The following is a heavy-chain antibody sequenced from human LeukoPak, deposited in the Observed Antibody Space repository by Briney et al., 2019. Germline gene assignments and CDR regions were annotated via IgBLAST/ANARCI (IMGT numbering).Heavy chain of an antibody. V-gene: IGHV4-31*03. D-gene: IGHD3-10*01. CDR2: IYYSGST. Sequence: PSQTLSLTCTVSGGSISSGGYYWSWIRQHPGKGLEWIGYIYYSGSTYYNPSLKSRVTISVDTSKNQFSLKLSSVTAADTAVYYCARDGHYGSGSLDAFDIWGQGTMVTVSS. J-gene: IGHJ3*02. CDR1: GGSISSGGYY. CDR3: ARDGHYGSGSLDAFDI.